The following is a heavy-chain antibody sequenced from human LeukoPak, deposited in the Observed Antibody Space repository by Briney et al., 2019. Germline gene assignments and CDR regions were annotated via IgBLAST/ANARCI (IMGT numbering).Heavy chain of an antibody. CDR2: ISYDGSNK. J-gene: IGHJ4*02. D-gene: IGHD3-3*01. CDR1: GFTFNNYT. V-gene: IGHV3-30-3*01. Sequence: AGGSLRLSCAASGFTFNNYTLHWVRQAPGKGLEWVAVISYDGSNKYYADSVKGRFTISRDNSKNTLYLQMNSLRAEDTAVYYCARGVVNPYWGQGTLVTVSS. CDR3: ARGVVNPY.